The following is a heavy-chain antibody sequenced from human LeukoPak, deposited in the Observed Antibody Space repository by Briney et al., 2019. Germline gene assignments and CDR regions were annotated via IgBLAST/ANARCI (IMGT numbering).Heavy chain of an antibody. CDR2: IYHSGST. CDR3: ARVSQAFDY. V-gene: IGHV4-38-2*02. Sequence: KPSETLSLTCTVSGYSISSGYYWGWIRPPPGKGLEWIGSIYHSGSTYYNPSLKSRVTISVDTSKNQFSLKLSSVTAADTAVCYCARVSQAFDYWGQGTLVTVSS. J-gene: IGHJ4*02. CDR1: GYSISSGYY.